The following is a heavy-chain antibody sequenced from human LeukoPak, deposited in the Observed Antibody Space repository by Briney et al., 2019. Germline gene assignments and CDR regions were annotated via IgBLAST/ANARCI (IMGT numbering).Heavy chain of an antibody. D-gene: IGHD3-10*01. V-gene: IGHV3-48*02. Sequence: GGSLRLSCAASGFSFSSYSMNWVRQAPGKGLEWVSIISRDSRTIVDADSVKGRFTISRDNAKNSLYLQMNSLRDEDTAVYYCARDLSGRYAFDIWGQGTMVTVSS. CDR3: ARDLSGRYAFDI. J-gene: IGHJ3*02. CDR1: GFSFSSYS. CDR2: ISRDSRTI.